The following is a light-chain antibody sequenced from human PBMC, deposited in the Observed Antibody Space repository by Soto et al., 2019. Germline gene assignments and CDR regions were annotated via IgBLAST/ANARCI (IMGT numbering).Light chain of an antibody. Sequence: EIVLTQSPGTLSLSPGERATLSCRASQSVPSDWLAWYRHKPGQATRLLIYGASSRATGVPDTVSGSESGIDFTLTINRKEPEDFAVYYCQQYGNFPYTFGQGNKLEIK. CDR1: QSVPSDW. CDR3: QQYGNFPYT. V-gene: IGKV3-20*01. J-gene: IGKJ2*01. CDR2: GAS.